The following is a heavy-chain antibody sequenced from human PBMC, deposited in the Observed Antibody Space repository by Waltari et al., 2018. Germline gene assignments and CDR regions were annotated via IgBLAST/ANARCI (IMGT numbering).Heavy chain of an antibody. V-gene: IGHV1-69*06. CDR1: GGTFSSYA. CDR3: ARDPSGLTVTTWSVRGY. CDR2: IIPICETA. D-gene: IGHD1-7*01. J-gene: IGHJ4*02. Sequence: QVQLVQSGAEVKKPGSSVKVSCKASGGTFSSYAISWVRQAPGQGPEWMGGIIPICETANYEQKLQGRATITADKSTSTAYMELSSLRSEDTAVYYCARDPSGLTVTTWSVRGYWGQRTLVTVSA.